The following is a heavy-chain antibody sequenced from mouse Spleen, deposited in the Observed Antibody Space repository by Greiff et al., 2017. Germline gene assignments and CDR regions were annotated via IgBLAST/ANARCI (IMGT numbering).Heavy chain of an antibody. Sequence: QVQLQQSGPGLVAPSQSLSITCTVSGFSLTSYGVHWVRQPPGKGLEWLVVIWSDGSTTYNSALKSRLSISKDNSKSQVFLKMNSLQTDDTAMYYCARHITTRGAMDYWGQGTSVTVSS. D-gene: IGHD1-1*01. CDR1: GFSLTSYG. CDR3: ARHITTRGAMDY. CDR2: IWSDGST. V-gene: IGHV2-6-1*01. J-gene: IGHJ4*01.